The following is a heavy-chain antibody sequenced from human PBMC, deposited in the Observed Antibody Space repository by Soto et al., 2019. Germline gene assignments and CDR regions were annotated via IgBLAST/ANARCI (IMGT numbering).Heavy chain of an antibody. J-gene: IGHJ4*02. D-gene: IGHD2-2*01. CDR1: GYSFSVYN. Sequence: QVQLVQSGAEVKKPGASVKVSCKASGYSFSVYNIHWVRQAPGQGLEWMGWISPNSGGTNSAQKFQGRVTMTRDMSISTAYMELSRLRSEDTAVYYCARSSGGSVPAALYWGQGTLVTVSS. CDR2: ISPNSGGT. V-gene: IGHV1-2*02. CDR3: ARSSGGSVPAALY.